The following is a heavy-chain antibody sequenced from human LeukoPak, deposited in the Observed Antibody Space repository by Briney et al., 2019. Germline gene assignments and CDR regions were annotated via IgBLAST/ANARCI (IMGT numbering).Heavy chain of an antibody. CDR3: ARESTDSSGYTEAFDI. D-gene: IGHD3-22*01. Sequence: ASVKVSCTASGYTFTGYYMRWVRRAPGQGPGWMGWISPSSGGTSYAQKYQGRVSMTRDTSISTAYMELSRLRSDDPAVYYCARESTDSSGYTEAFDIWGQGQWSPSLQ. J-gene: IGHJ3*02. V-gene: IGHV1-2*02. CDR1: GYTFTGYY. CDR2: ISPSSGGT.